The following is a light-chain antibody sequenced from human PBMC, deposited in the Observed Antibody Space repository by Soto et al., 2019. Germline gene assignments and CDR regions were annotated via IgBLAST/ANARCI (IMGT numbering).Light chain of an antibody. CDR3: QQYGSLPGT. Sequence: EIVLTQSPGTLSLSPGERVTLSCRASQSISSNYLAWYQQKPGQAPRLLVYGASSRATDIPDRFSGSGSGTDVTLTISRLEPEDFAVYFCQQYGSLPGTFGQGTKVEI. V-gene: IGKV3-20*01. CDR1: QSISSNY. J-gene: IGKJ1*01. CDR2: GAS.